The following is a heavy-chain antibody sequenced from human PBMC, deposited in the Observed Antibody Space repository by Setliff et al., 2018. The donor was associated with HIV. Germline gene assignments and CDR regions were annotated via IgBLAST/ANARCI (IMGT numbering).Heavy chain of an antibody. CDR1: GYTFSTYG. V-gene: IGHV1-18*01. D-gene: IGHD2-8*01. CDR2: ISAYNGNT. CDR3: ARLTADRTNYYYYMDV. J-gene: IGHJ6*03. Sequence: ASVKVSCKASGYTFSTYGISWVRQAPGQGLEWMGWISAYNGNTNYAQKLQGRVTVTTDTSTSTAYMELRSLRSDDTAVYYCARLTADRTNYYYYMDVWGKGTTVTVSS.